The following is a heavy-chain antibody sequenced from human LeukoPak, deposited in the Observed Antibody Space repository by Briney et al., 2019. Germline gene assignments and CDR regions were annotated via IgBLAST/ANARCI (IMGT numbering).Heavy chain of an antibody. CDR2: INPNSGAT. CDR1: GYTFTGYY. J-gene: IGHJ4*02. D-gene: IGHD3-22*01. CDR3: ARAGRHNSGYSLDS. Sequence: GASVKVSCKASGYTFTGYYMHCVRPAPGQGLEWMGWINPNSGATNYAQKFQGRVTMTRDTSSSTAYMELSRLRSDDTAVYYCARAGRHNSGYSLDSWGQGTLVTVSS. V-gene: IGHV1-2*02.